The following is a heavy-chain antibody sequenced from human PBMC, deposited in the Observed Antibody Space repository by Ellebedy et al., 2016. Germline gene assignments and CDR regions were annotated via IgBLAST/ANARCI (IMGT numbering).Heavy chain of an antibody. CDR2: ISRTATYI. D-gene: IGHD3-10*01. J-gene: IGHJ4*02. CDR1: GFTFSNAW. Sequence: GGSLRLSCAASGFTFSNAWMNWVRQAPGKGLEWVSSISRTATYIYYADSVKGRFTISRDNAKNSLYLQMNSLRAEDTAVYYCATPPGEQNYWGQGTLVTVSS. V-gene: IGHV3-21*04. CDR3: ATPPGEQNY.